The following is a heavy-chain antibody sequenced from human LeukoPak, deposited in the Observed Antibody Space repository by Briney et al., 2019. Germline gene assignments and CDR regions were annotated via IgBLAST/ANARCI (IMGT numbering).Heavy chain of an antibody. Sequence: SETLSLTCAVYGGSFSGYYWSCIRQPPGNGLEWIGEINHSASTNYNPSLKSRVTISVDTSKNQFSLKLSSVTAADTAVYYCARGQLRCPLNYGSGKPRGCYFDYWGQGTLVTVSS. J-gene: IGHJ4*02. CDR1: GGSFSGYY. CDR2: INHSAST. CDR3: ARGQLRCPLNYGSGKPRGCYFDY. V-gene: IGHV4-34*01. D-gene: IGHD3-10*01.